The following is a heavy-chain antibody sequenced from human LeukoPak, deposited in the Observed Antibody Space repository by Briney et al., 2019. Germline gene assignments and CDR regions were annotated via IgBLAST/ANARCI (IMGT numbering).Heavy chain of an antibody. J-gene: IGHJ4*02. V-gene: IGHV4-39*01. Sequence: SETLSLTCTVSGGSISSSSYYWGWIRQPTVKGLEWIGSIYYSGSTYYNPSLKSRVTISVDTSKNQFSLKLSSVTAADTAVYYCARRGYYFDYWGQGTLVTVSS. CDR1: GGSISSSSYY. CDR3: ARRGYYFDY. D-gene: IGHD1-26*01. CDR2: IYYSGST.